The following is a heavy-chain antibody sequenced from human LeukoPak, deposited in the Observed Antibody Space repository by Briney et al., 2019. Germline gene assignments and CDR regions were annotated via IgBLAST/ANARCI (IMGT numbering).Heavy chain of an antibody. V-gene: IGHV1-69*05. CDR3: ARDYYYDSRYYFQH. J-gene: IGHJ1*01. CDR1: GYTFTGYY. D-gene: IGHD3-22*01. CDR2: IIPIFGTA. Sequence: GASVKVSCKASGYTFTGYYMHWVRQAPGQGLEWMGRIIPIFGTANYAQKFQGRVTITTDESTSTAYMELSSLRSEDTAVYYCARDYYYDSRYYFQHWGQGTLVTVSS.